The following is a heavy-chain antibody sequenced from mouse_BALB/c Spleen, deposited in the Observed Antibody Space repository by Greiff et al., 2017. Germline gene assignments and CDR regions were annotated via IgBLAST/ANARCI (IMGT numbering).Heavy chain of an antibody. V-gene: IGHV2-6-7*01. Sequence: VKLMESGPGLVAPSQSLSITCTVSGFSLTGYGVNWVRQPPGKGLEWLGMIWGDGSTDYNSALKSRLSISKDNSKSQVFLKMNSLQTDDTARYYCAREYEGYYYAMDYWGQGTSVTVSS. CDR1: GFSLTGYG. J-gene: IGHJ4*01. D-gene: IGHD2-14*01. CDR3: AREYEGYYYAMDY. CDR2: IWGDGST.